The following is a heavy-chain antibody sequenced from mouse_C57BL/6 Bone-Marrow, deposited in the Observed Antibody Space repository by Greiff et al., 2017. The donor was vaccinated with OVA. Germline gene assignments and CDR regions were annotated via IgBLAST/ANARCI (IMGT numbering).Heavy chain of an antibody. CDR2: IDPENGDT. D-gene: IGHD1-1*01. CDR3: TTWGTTVVGPFAY. Sequence: VQLQQSGAELVRPGASVKLSCTASGFNIKDDYMHWVKQRPEQGLEWIGWIDPENGDTEYASKFQGKATITADTSSNTAYLQLSSLTSEDTAVYDCTTWGTTVVGPFAYWGQGTRVTVSA. J-gene: IGHJ3*01. V-gene: IGHV14-4*01. CDR1: GFNIKDDY.